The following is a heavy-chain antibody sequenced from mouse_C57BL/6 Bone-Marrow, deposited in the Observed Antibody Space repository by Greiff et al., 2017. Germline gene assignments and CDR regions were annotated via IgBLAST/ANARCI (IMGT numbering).Heavy chain of an antibody. Sequence: VQGVESGAELVRPGTSVKVSCKASGYAFTNYLIEWVKQRPGQGLEWIGVINPGSGGTNYNEKFKGKATLTADKSSSTAYMQLISLTSEDSAVYFCARSGTDYWGQGTTLTVSS. J-gene: IGHJ2*01. CDR2: INPGSGGT. CDR3: ARSGTDY. CDR1: GYAFTNYL. V-gene: IGHV1-54*01. D-gene: IGHD4-1*01.